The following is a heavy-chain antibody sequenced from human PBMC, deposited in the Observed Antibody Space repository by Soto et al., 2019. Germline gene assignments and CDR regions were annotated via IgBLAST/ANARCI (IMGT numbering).Heavy chain of an antibody. CDR3: AREVTARPNYYGMDV. D-gene: IGHD2-21*02. V-gene: IGHV1-2*04. CDR1: GYTFTGYY. J-gene: IGHJ6*02. CDR2: INPNSGGT. Sequence: GASVKVSCKASGYTFTGYYMHWVRQAPGQGLEWMGWINPNSGGTNYAQKFQGWVTMTRDTSISTAYMELSRLRSDDTAVYYCAREVTARPNYYGMDVWGQGTTVTVSS.